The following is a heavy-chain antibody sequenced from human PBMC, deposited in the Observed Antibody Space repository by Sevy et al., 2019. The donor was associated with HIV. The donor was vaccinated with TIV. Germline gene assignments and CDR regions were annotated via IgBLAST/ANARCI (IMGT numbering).Heavy chain of an antibody. Sequence: GGSLRLSCAASGFTFSSYAMSWVRQPPGKGLEWVATFSFGCGKINYADSVKGRFTISRDNSKNTLFLQMNRLRAEDTAVYYSAREGCSRPHDYWGQGTLVTVSS. D-gene: IGHD2-2*01. CDR1: GFTFSSYA. J-gene: IGHJ4*02. CDR3: AREGCSRPHDY. CDR2: FSFGCGKI. V-gene: IGHV3-23*01.